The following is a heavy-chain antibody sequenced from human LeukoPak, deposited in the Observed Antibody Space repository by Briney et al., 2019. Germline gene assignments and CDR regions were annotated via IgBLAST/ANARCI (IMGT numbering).Heavy chain of an antibody. CDR2: INHSGST. CDR1: GGSFSGYY. CDR3: ARVVSSSGSYPYYFDY. Sequence: SETLSLTCAVYGGSFSGYYWSWIRQPPGKGLEWIGEINHSGSTNYNPSLKSRVTISVDTSKNQFSLKLSSVTAADTAVYYCARVVSSSGSYPYYFDYWGQGTLATVSS. V-gene: IGHV4-34*01. J-gene: IGHJ4*02. D-gene: IGHD1-26*01.